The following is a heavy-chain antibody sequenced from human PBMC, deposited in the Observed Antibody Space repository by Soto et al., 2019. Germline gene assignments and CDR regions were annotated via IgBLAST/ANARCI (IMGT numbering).Heavy chain of an antibody. J-gene: IGHJ4*02. CDR2: ISWDGGST. CDR3: AKDIRPIAAAGPFDY. Sequence: AGGSLRLSCAASGFTFDDYTMHWVRQAPGKGLEWVSLISWDGGSTYYADTVKGRYTISRDNSKNSLYLQMNSLRTEDTALYYCAKDIRPIAAAGPFDYWGQGTLVTVSS. V-gene: IGHV3-43*01. D-gene: IGHD6-13*01. CDR1: GFTFDDYT.